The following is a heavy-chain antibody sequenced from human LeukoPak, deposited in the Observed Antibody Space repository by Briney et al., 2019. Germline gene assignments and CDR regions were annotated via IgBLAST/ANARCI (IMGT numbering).Heavy chain of an antibody. CDR1: GFTFSGSA. Sequence: PGGSLRLSCAASGFTFSGSAMHWVRQASGKGLEWVGRIRSKANSYATAYAASVKGRFTISRDDSKNTLYLQMNSLKTEDTAVYYCMQTNGYSSSWEYYYYGMDVWGQGTTVTVSS. CDR3: MQTNGYSSSWEYYYYGMDV. J-gene: IGHJ6*02. V-gene: IGHV3-73*01. CDR2: IRSKANSYAT. D-gene: IGHD6-13*01.